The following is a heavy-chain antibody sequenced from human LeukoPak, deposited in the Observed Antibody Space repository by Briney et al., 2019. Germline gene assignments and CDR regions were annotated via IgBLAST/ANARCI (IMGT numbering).Heavy chain of an antibody. CDR3: ARDARGFVVVPAAMSS. D-gene: IGHD2-2*01. CDR1: GYTFTSYG. V-gene: IGHV1-18*01. Sequence: ASVKVSCKASGYTFTSYGISWVRQAPGQGLEWMGWISAYNGNTNYAQKLQGRVTMTTDTSTSTAYMELRSLRSDDTAVYYCARDARGFVVVPAAMSSGGRGPLVTVSS. CDR2: ISAYNGNT. J-gene: IGHJ4*02.